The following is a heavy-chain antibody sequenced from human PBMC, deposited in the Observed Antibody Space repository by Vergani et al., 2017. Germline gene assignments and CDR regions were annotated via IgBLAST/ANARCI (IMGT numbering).Heavy chain of an antibody. Sequence: EVQLVESGGGLVKPGGSLRLSCASSGFTFSNAWMRWVRQAPGKGLVWVGRIKSKTDGWTTDYAAPMKGRFTISRDDSKNTLYLQMNSLKPADSAVYYCTIRRSGEPLVWLSNYYYYYYMDVWGKGTTVTVSS. V-gene: IGHV3-15*01. J-gene: IGHJ6*03. CDR2: IKSKTDGWTT. CDR3: TIRRSGEPLVWLSNYYYYYYMDV. CDR1: GFTFSNAW. D-gene: IGHD3-3*01.